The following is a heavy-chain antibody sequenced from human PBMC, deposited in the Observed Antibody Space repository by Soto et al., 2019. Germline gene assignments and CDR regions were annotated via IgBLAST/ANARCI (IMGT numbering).Heavy chain of an antibody. CDR1: GGSFSGYY. CDR3: ARGGLGYCSGGSCYRFDY. CDR2: INHSGST. J-gene: IGHJ4*02. V-gene: IGHV4-34*01. D-gene: IGHD2-15*01. Sequence: TSETLSLTCAVYGGSFSGYYWSWIRQPPGKGLEWIGEINHSGSTNYNPSLKSRVTMSVDTSKNQFSLKLSSVTAADTAVYYCARGGLGYCSGGSCYRFDYWGQGTLVTVSS.